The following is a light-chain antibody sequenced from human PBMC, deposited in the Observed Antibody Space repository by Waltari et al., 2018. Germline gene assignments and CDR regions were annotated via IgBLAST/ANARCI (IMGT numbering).Light chain of an antibody. Sequence: DIVMTQSPDSLGVSLGERATINCKSSQSVLHTNNKDYLAWYQQQPGQPPKLLIYWASTREFGVPDRFSGSGSGTSFTLTISSLQAEDVAVYYCQQYYSTPNTFGQGTKLEIK. V-gene: IGKV4-1*01. CDR1: QSVLHTNNKDY. CDR3: QQYYSTPNT. J-gene: IGKJ2*01. CDR2: WAS.